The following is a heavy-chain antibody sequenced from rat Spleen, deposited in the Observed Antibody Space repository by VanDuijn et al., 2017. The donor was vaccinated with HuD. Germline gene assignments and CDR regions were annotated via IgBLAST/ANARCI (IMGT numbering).Heavy chain of an antibody. CDR2: INSAGNS. D-gene: IGHD1-2*01. J-gene: IGHJ3*01. Sequence: EVQLQESGPGLVKPSQSLSLTCSVTGYSITSGYNWNWIRKFPGDKLEWMGCINSAGNSNYNPALKSRISISRDTSKNQFFLQVNSVTTEDTATYYCARWHYYSSYISSWFAYWGQGTLVTVSS. CDR3: ARWHYYSSYISSWFAY. CDR1: GYSITSGYN. V-gene: IGHV3-3*01.